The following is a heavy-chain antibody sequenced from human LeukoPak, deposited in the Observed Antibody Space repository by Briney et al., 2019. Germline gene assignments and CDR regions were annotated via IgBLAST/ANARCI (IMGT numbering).Heavy chain of an antibody. CDR1: GYSFTSYW. CDR2: IYPGDSRI. J-gene: IGHJ5*01. CDR3: AGRDLTCTLFLT. Sequence: PGESLKISCQGFGYSFTSYWIGWVRQTPGKGMEWMGVIYPGDSRIRYNPSFQGQVTISIDKSISTAYLQWVSLKASDTAMYYCAGRDLTCTLFLTWGQGTLVTVSS. D-gene: IGHD1-20*01. V-gene: IGHV5-51*01.